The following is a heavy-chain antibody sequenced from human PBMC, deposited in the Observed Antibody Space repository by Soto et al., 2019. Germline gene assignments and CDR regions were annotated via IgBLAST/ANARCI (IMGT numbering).Heavy chain of an antibody. J-gene: IGHJ6*02. V-gene: IGHV1-69*13. D-gene: IGHD5-12*01. CDR3: AKPMRWLHPTTHYYGMDV. CDR1: GGTFSSYA. Sequence: GASVKVSCKASGGTFSSYAISWVRQAPGQGLEWMGGIIPIFGTANYAQKFQGRVTITADESTSTAYMELSSLRSEDTAVYYCAKPMRWLHPTTHYYGMDVWGQGTTVTVS. CDR2: IIPIFGTA.